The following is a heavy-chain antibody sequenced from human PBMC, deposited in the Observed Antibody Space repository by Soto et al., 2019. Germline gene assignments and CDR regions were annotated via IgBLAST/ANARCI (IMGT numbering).Heavy chain of an antibody. J-gene: IGHJ4*02. CDR1: GFTFSSYA. CDR3: ARDLQLGTGAGY. CDR2: ISYDGSNK. D-gene: IGHD6-13*01. V-gene: IGHV3-30-3*01. Sequence: QVQLVESGGGVVQPGRSLRLSCAASGFTFSSYAMHWVRQAPGKGLEWVAVISYDGSNKYYADSVKGRLTISRDNSKNTLYLQMNSLRAEDTAVYYCARDLQLGTGAGYWGQGTLVTVSS.